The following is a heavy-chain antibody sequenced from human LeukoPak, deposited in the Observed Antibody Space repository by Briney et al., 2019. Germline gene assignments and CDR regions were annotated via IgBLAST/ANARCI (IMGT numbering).Heavy chain of an antibody. J-gene: IGHJ4*02. Sequence: GGSLRLSCAASGFSFSDYYMSWIRQAPGKGLEWVSYISSSGDTMSYADSVKGRFTISRDSAKNSLYLQMSSLRAEDAAIYYCARVMGNYASDYWGQGALVTVSS. CDR3: ARVMGNYASDY. D-gene: IGHD1-7*01. CDR1: GFSFSDYY. CDR2: ISSSGDTM. V-gene: IGHV3-11*04.